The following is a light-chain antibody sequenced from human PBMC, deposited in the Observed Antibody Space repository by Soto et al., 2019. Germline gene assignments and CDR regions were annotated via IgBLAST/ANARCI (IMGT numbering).Light chain of an antibody. Sequence: EIVMTQSPATLSVSPGERATLSCRASQSVSNNLAWYQQKPGQAPRLLIYGASTRATGIPARFSGSGSGTEFTLTVSSLQSEDFAVYYCQQFGTSFPYTFGQGTKLDIK. J-gene: IGKJ2*01. CDR2: GAS. CDR1: QSVSNN. CDR3: QQFGTSFPYT. V-gene: IGKV3-15*01.